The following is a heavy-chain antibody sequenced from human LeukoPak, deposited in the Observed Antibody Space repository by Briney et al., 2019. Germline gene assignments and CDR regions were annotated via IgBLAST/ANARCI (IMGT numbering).Heavy chain of an antibody. CDR2: IIPIFGTA. J-gene: IGHJ4*02. Sequence: SVKVSCKASGGTFSSYAISWVRQAPGQGLEWMGGIIPIFGTANYAQKFQGRVTITADESTSTAYMELSSLRSEDTAVYYCARGWNYYGSGSYSYYFDYWGQGTLVTVSS. D-gene: IGHD3-10*01. CDR3: ARGWNYYGSGSYSYYFDY. V-gene: IGHV1-69*13. CDR1: GGTFSSYA.